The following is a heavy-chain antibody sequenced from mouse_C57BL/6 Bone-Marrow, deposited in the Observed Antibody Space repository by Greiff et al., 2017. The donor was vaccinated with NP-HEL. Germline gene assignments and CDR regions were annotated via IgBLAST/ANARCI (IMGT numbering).Heavy chain of an antibody. CDR3: ARGGTTVVAPFDY. D-gene: IGHD1-1*01. CDR1: GYAFTNYL. CDR2: INPGSGGT. Sequence: VQLQQSGAELVRPGTSVKVSCKASGYAFTNYLIEWVKQRPGQDLEWIGVINPGSGGTNYNEKFKGKATLTADKSSSTAYMQLSSLTSEDSAVYFCARGGTTVVAPFDYWGQGTTLTVSS. V-gene: IGHV1-54*01. J-gene: IGHJ2*01.